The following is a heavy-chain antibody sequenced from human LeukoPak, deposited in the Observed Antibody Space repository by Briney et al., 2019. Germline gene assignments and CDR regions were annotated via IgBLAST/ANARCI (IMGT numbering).Heavy chain of an antibody. V-gene: IGHV1-69*01. CDR1: GGTFSSYA. J-gene: IGHJ4*02. CDR2: IIPIFGTA. CDR3: ARDMGSSWYVGY. Sequence: SVKVSCEASGGTFSSYAISWVRQAPGQGLEWMGGIIPIFGTANYAQKFQGRVTITADESTSTAYMELSSLRSEDTAVYYCARDMGSSWYVGYWGQGTLVTVSS. D-gene: IGHD6-13*01.